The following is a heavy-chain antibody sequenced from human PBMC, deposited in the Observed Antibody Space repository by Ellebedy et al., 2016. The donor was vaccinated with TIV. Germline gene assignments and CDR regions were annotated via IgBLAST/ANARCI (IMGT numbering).Heavy chain of an antibody. J-gene: IGHJ4*02. V-gene: IGHV4-39*01. CDR2: IYSSGSP. CDR1: GGSISTSSYH. D-gene: IGHD5-12*01. CDR3: ARHFVRRRLGYSGSDPIDY. Sequence: SETLSLTCTVSGGSISTSSYHWGWIRQPPGRGLEWIGNIYSSGSPYYNPSLKSRVTISVDTSKNQFSLRLNSVTAADTAVYSFARHFVRRRLGYSGSDPIDYWGQGTLVTVSS.